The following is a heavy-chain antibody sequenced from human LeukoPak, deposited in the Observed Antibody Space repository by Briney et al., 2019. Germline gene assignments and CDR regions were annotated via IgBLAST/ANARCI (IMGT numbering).Heavy chain of an antibody. J-gene: IGHJ4*02. CDR3: ARDFTPEWFDIH. CDR1: GFTFSSYG. Sequence: GSLRLSCAASGFTFSSYGMHWVRQAPGKGLEWVAVISYDGSNKYYADSVKGRFTISRDNSKNTLYLQMNSLRAEDTAVYYCARDFTPEWFDIHWGQGTLVTVS. V-gene: IGHV3-30*03. D-gene: IGHD3-3*01. CDR2: ISYDGSNK.